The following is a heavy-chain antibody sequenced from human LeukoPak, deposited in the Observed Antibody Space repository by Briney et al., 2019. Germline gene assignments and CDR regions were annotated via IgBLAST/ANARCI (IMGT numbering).Heavy chain of an antibody. Sequence: PSETLSLTCTVSGGSISSGGYYWSWIRQHPGKGLEWIGYIYYSGSTYYNPSLKSRVTISVDTSKNQFSLKLSSVTAADTAVYYCARVRIVVAPAADFVAARYYYYMDVWGKGTTVTVSS. CDR1: GGSISSGGYY. V-gene: IGHV4-31*03. CDR3: ARVRIVVAPAADFVAARYYYYMDV. J-gene: IGHJ6*03. D-gene: IGHD2-2*01. CDR2: IYYSGST.